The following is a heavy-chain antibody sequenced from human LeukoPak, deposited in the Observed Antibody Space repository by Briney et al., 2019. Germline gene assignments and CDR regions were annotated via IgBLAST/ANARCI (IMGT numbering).Heavy chain of an antibody. CDR1: GYTFTNYD. CDR2: MNPNSGNT. V-gene: IGHV1-8*01. CDR3: ARGFYRHTIVTIFGVVTHFDY. J-gene: IGHJ4*02. D-gene: IGHD3-3*01. Sequence: ASVKVSCKASGYTFTNYDIHWVRQASGQGLEWMGWMNPNSGNTGYAQKFLGRVTMTRNTSISTAYMELSSLRSEDTAVYYCARGFYRHTIVTIFGVVTHFDYWGQGTLVTVSS.